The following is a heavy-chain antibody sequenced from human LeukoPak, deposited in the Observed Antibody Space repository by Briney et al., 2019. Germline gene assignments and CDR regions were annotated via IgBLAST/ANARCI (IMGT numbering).Heavy chain of an antibody. CDR3: AREVDVVVPAAIPNGGYYYYGMDV. J-gene: IGHJ6*02. CDR2: IYTSGST. Sequence: PSETLSLTCTVSGGSISSYYWSWIRQPAGKGLEWIGRIYTSGSTNYNPSLKSRVTMPVDTSKNQFSLKLSSVTAADTAVYYCAREVDVVVPAAIPNGGYYYYGMDVWGQGTTVTVSS. V-gene: IGHV4-4*07. CDR1: GGSISSYY. D-gene: IGHD2-2*01.